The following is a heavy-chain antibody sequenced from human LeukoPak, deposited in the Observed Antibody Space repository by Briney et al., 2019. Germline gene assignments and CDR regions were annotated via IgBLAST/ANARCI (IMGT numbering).Heavy chain of an antibody. J-gene: IGHJ6*02. CDR3: AREGVTMVRGVIIYYGMDV. Sequence: GGSLRLSCAASGFTFSSYWMHWVRQAPGKGLVWVSRISSDGSSTSYADSVKGRFTISRDNAKNTLYLQMNSLRAEDTAVYYCAREGVTMVRGVIIYYGMDVWGQGTTVTVSS. CDR1: GFTFSSYW. CDR2: ISSDGSST. V-gene: IGHV3-74*01. D-gene: IGHD3-10*01.